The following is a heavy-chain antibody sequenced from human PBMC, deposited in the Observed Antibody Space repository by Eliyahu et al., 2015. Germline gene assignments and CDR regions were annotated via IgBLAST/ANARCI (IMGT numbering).Heavy chain of an antibody. CDR1: GFTFSSYA. J-gene: IGHJ4*02. D-gene: IGHD1-26*01. Sequence: EVQLLESGGGLVQPGGSLRLSCAASGFTFSSYAMSXVRQAPGKGLEGVSAISGSGGSTYYADSVKGRFTISRDNSKNTLYLQMNSLRAEDTAVYYCAKERVGGSYPGVWGQGTLVTVSS. CDR2: ISGSGGST. V-gene: IGHV3-23*01. CDR3: AKERVGGSYPGV.